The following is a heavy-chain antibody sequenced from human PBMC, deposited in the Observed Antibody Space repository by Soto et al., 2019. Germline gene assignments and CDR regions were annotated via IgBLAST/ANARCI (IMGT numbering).Heavy chain of an antibody. Sequence: QVQLVESGGGVVQPGRSLRISCAASGFSLSSYAMHWVRQAPGKGLEWVAVIWYDGSNKYYTDSVKGRFTSSRDNSKNTLYLQMNSLRAEDTALYYCARGGPAVTREKGDYWGQGTLVTVSS. CDR3: ARGGPAVTREKGDY. J-gene: IGHJ4*02. CDR2: IWYDGSNK. V-gene: IGHV3-33*01. CDR1: GFSLSSYA. D-gene: IGHD4-17*01.